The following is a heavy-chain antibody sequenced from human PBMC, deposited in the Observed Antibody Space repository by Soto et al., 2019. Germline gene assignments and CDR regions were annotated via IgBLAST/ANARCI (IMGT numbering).Heavy chain of an antibody. J-gene: IGHJ2*01. V-gene: IGHV4-39*01. CDR3: VRHAACSSIRCISGYFDL. CDR1: GVSISTSSYY. Sequence: SETLSLTCAVSGVSISTSSYYWGWVRLAPRKGLEWIASIYNTGSTYYNPSLNTRVTISVDTSKNHFSLNLSSMTAADTSVYYCVRHAACSSIRCISGYFDLWGRGTLVTVSS. CDR2: IYNTGST. D-gene: IGHD2-15*01.